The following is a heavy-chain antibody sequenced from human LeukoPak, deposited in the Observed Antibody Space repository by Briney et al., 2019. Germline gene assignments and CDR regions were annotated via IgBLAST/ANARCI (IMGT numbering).Heavy chain of an antibody. CDR1: GGSFSGYY. Sequence: PSETLSLTCAVSGGSFSGYYWSWIRQPPRQGLEWVGEINNSGSTNSNPSLNSRVTISVATSKNQFSLKLSSVAAADTAVYYCARRPPNRYFSYWGQGTLVTDSS. D-gene: IGHD2-21*01. CDR3: ARRPPNRYFSY. CDR2: INNSGST. V-gene: IGHV4-34*01. J-gene: IGHJ4*02.